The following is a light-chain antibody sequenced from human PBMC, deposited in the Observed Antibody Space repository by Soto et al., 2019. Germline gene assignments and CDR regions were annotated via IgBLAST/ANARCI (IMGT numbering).Light chain of an antibody. CDR3: QQYNYWPYT. Sequence: EIVMTQSPATLSVSPGERATLSCRASQSVSSNLAWYQQKPGQAPRLLIYGASTRATGIPARFSGSGSGTEFTVIISSLQIEDLAVYYCQQYNYWPYTFGQGTKLESK. CDR2: GAS. J-gene: IGKJ2*01. CDR1: QSVSSN. V-gene: IGKV3-15*01.